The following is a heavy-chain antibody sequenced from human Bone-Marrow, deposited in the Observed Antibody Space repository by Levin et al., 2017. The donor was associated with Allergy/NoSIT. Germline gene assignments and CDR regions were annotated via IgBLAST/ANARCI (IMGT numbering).Heavy chain of an antibody. CDR3: ARNYDFWSGFSAGFETGGLDV. CDR2: IWFDGSKE. J-gene: IGHJ6*02. V-gene: IGHV3-33*03. CDR1: GFSFSGSA. Sequence: GGSLRLSCAGSGFSFSGSAMHWVRQAPGKGLEWVAVIWFDGSKEYYADSVQGRFTISRDNSKSTLYLQMNSLRPEDTAVYFCARNYDFWSGFSAGFETGGLDVWGQGTTVTVSS. D-gene: IGHD3-3*01.